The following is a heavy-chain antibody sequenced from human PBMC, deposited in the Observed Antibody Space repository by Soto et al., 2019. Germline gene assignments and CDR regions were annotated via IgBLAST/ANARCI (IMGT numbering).Heavy chain of an antibody. CDR1: GYRFIPHC. CDR2: IYPSDSDT. J-gene: IGHJ4*02. CDR3: ARGGVSTRTFDY. V-gene: IGHV5-51*01. Sequence: GESLNISCKGSGYRFIPHCIAWVRPMPGRGLELMGIIYPSDSDTRYRPSFQGQVTISADKSISSAYLQWSSLRASDTAMYYCARGGVSTRTFDYWGQGTPVTVSS. D-gene: IGHD3-3*01.